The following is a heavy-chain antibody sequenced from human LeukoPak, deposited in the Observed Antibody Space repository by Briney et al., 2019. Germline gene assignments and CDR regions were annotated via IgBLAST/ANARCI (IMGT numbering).Heavy chain of an antibody. CDR2: ISSSGSTI. J-gene: IGHJ4*02. D-gene: IGHD6-13*01. CDR3: ARSPYSSSWYLPNFDY. V-gene: IGHV3-11*01. Sequence: GGSLRLSCAASGFTFSDYYMSWIRQAPGKGLERVSYISSSGSTIYYADSVKGRFTISRDNAKNSLYLQMNSLRAEDTAVYYCARSPYSSSWYLPNFDYWGQGTLVTVSS. CDR1: GFTFSDYY.